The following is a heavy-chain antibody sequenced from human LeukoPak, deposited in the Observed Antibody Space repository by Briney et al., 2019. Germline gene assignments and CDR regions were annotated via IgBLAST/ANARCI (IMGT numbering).Heavy chain of an antibody. D-gene: IGHD5-24*01. J-gene: IGHJ3*02. CDR3: ASRGMATNAFDI. V-gene: IGHV3-21*01. CDR1: GFTFSGHT. Sequence: GGSLRLSCAASGFTFSGHTMNWVRQAPGKGLEWVSSISSSSSYIYYADSVKGRFTISRDNAKNSLYLQMNSLRAEDTAVYYCASRGMATNAFDIWGQGTMVTVSS. CDR2: ISSSSSYI.